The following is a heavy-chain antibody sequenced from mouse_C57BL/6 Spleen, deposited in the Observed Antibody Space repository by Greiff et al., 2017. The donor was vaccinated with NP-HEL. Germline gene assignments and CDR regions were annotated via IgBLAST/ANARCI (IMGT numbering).Heavy chain of an antibody. CDR3: ARPYYYGSSYYAMDY. CDR2: IYPRDGST. Sequence: VKLVESGPELVKPGASVKLSCKASGYTFTSYDINWVKQRPGQGLEWIGWIYPRDGSTKYNEKFKGKATLTVDTSSSTAYMELHSLTSEDSAVYFCARPYYYGSSYYAMDYWGQGTSVTVSS. V-gene: IGHV1-85*01. J-gene: IGHJ4*01. CDR1: GYTFTSYD. D-gene: IGHD1-1*01.